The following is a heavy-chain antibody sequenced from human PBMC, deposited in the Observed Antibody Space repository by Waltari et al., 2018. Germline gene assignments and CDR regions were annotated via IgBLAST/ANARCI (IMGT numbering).Heavy chain of an antibody. CDR3: ASPEGNAFDI. CDR2: IYYSGRT. J-gene: IGHJ3*02. D-gene: IGHD3-10*01. CDR1: GGSISSSSYY. Sequence: QLQLQESGPGLVKPSETLSLTCTVSGGSISSSSYYWGWIRQPPGKGLEWIGSIYYSGRTDYSPSLKGQVTNTVDTSKSQFSRRLSAVTAADTAVYYCASPEGNAFDIWGQGTMVTVSS. V-gene: IGHV4-39*01.